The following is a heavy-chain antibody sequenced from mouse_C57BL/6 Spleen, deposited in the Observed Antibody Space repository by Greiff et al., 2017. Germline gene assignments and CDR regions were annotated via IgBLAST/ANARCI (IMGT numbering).Heavy chain of an antibody. CDR3: ARELRAWFAY. D-gene: IGHD2-12*01. Sequence: QVQLQQPGAELVRPGTSVKLSCKASGYTFTSYWMHWVKQRPGQGLEWIGVIDPSDSYTNYNQKFKGKATLTVDTSSSTAYTQLSSLTSEDAAVYYCARELRAWFAYWGQGTLVTVSA. CDR1: GYTFTSYW. J-gene: IGHJ3*01. V-gene: IGHV1-59*01. CDR2: IDPSDSYT.